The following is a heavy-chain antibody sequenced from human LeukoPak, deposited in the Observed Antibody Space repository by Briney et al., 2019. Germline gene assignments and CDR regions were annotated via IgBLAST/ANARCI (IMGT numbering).Heavy chain of an antibody. CDR1: GIVFSDYA. CDR3: AKGGHFSFFDV. J-gene: IGHJ2*01. CDR2: ISGRGEST. V-gene: IGHV3-23*01. Sequence: GGSLRLSCAASGIVFSDYAMTWVRQAPGKGLAWVSTISGRGESTFYADSVKGRFTTSRDNSENTHYLQMNSLSLEDTAPYYCAKGGHFSFFDVWGRGTLVTVSS.